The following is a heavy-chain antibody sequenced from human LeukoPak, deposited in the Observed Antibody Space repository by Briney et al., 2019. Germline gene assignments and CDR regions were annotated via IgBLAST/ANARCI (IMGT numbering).Heavy chain of an antibody. V-gene: IGHV3-23*01. CDR1: GFTFSIYA. CDR2: ISGGGGST. CDR3: VKGATVTTRPNYDY. J-gene: IGHJ4*02. Sequence: PGGSLRLSCAASGFTFSIYAMTWVRQAPGKGLEWVSVISGGGGSTYYGDSVKGRFTISRDNSKNTLFLQMNSLRAEDTATYYCVKGATVTTRPNYDYWGQGTLVTVSS. D-gene: IGHD4-17*01.